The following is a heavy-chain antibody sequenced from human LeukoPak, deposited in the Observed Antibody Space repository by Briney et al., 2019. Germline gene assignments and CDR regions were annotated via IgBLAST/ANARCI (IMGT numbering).Heavy chain of an antibody. Sequence: GGSLRLSCTASGFTFGDYAMSWVRQAPGKGLEWVGFIKSKAYGGTTEYAASVKGRFTSSRDDSKSIAYLQMNSLKTEDTAVYYCTRDETIAAAGMRYFDYWGQGTLVTVSS. CDR2: IKSKAYGGTT. V-gene: IGHV3-49*04. J-gene: IGHJ4*02. CDR1: GFTFGDYA. D-gene: IGHD6-13*01. CDR3: TRDETIAAAGMRYFDY.